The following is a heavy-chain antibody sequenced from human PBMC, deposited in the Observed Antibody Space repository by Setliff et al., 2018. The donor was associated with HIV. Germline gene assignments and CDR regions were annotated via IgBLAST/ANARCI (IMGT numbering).Heavy chain of an antibody. CDR3: AKQYSMYYYYYMDV. V-gene: IGHV3-48*03. J-gene: IGHJ6*03. CDR2: ISSSGSSI. D-gene: IGHD6-6*01. CDR1: GFAFSSSE. Sequence: GGSLRLSCAASGFAFSSSEMNWVRQAPGKGLEWVSYISSSGSSIYYGDSGKGRFTISRDNAKNSLYLQMNSLRAEDTAVYYCAKQYSMYYYYYMDVWGKGTTVTVSS.